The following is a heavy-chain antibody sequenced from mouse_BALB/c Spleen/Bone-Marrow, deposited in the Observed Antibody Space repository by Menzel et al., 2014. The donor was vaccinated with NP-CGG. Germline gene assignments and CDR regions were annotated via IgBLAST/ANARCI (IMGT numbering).Heavy chain of an antibody. CDR1: GFTFTDYY. J-gene: IGHJ2*01. V-gene: IGHV7-3*02. CDR2: IRNKANGYTT. CDR3: ARDMGLLRFDY. Sequence: EVMLVESGGGFVQPGGSLRLSCATSGFTFTDYYMSWVRQPPGKALEWLAFIRNKANGYTTEYSASVKGRFTISRDNSQSILYLQMNTLRAEDSATYYCARDMGLLRFDYWGHGTTLTVSS. D-gene: IGHD1-1*01.